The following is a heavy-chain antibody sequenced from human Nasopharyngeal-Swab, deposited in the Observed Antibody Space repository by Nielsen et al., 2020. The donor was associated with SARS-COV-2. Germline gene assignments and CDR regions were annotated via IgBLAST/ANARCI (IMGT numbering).Heavy chain of an antibody. CDR3: AKGGDDFWSGYGLSAFDI. CDR1: GFTFSSYD. CDR2: IRYDGSNK. J-gene: IGHJ3*02. D-gene: IGHD3-3*01. V-gene: IGHV3-30*02. Sequence: GESLKISCAASGFTFSSYDMHWVRQAPGKGLEWVAFIRYDGSNKYYADSVKGRFTISRDNSKNTLYLQMNSLRAEDTAVYYCAKGGDDFWSGYGLSAFDIWGQGTMVTVSS.